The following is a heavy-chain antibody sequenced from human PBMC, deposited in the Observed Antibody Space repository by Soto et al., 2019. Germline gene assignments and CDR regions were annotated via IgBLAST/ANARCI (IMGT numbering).Heavy chain of an antibody. Sequence: SETLSLTCTVSGGSISSGGYYWSWIRQHPGKGLEWIGYIYYSGSTYYNPSLKSRVTISVDTSKNQFSLKLSSVTAADTAVYYCARHYYDSSGYYYGSYFDYWGQGTLVTVSS. J-gene: IGHJ4*02. D-gene: IGHD3-22*01. V-gene: IGHV4-31*03. CDR2: IYYSGST. CDR1: GGSISSGGYY. CDR3: ARHYYDSSGYYYGSYFDY.